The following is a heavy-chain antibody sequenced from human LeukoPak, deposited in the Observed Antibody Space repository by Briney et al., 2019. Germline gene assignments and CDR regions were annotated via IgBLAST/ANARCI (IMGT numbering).Heavy chain of an antibody. J-gene: IGHJ5*02. CDR3: ATSRTMGATDWFDP. D-gene: IGHD1-26*01. V-gene: IGHV4-59*01. CDR2: VSYSGTT. CDR1: GGSISSYY. Sequence: SETLSLTCTVSGGSISSYYWSWIRQPPGKGLEWIGYVSYSGTTNYNPSLKSRVTISLDTSKNQFSLKLSSVTAADTAVYYCATSRTMGATDWFDPWGQGTLVSVSS.